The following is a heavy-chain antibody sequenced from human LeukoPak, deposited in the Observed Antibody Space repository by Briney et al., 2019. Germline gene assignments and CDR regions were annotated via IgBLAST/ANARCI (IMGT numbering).Heavy chain of an antibody. Sequence: SETLSLTCAVYGGSFSGYYWSWIRQPPGKGLEWIGEINHSGSTNYNPSLKSRVTISVDTSKNQFSLKLSSVTAADTAVYYCAREGMGHDFWSGYYYYYYYMDVWGKGTTVTVSS. CDR1: GGSFSGYY. CDR3: AREGMGHDFWSGYYYYYYYMDV. D-gene: IGHD3-3*01. J-gene: IGHJ6*03. V-gene: IGHV4-34*01. CDR2: INHSGST.